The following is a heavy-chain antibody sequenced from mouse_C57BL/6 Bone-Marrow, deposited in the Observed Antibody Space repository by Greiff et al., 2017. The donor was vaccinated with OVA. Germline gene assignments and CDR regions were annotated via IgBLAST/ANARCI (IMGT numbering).Heavy chain of an antibody. J-gene: IGHJ4*01. CDR1: GFTFSSYA. CDR2: ISDGGSYT. CDR3: ARYSSYYYAMDY. D-gene: IGHD1-1*01. V-gene: IGHV5-4*01. Sequence: EVQLQQSGGGLVKPGGSLKLSCAASGFTFSSYAMSWVRQTPEKRLEWVATISDGGSYTYYPDNVKGRFTISRDNAKNNLYLQMSHLKSEDTAMYYCARYSSYYYAMDYWGQGTSVTVSS.